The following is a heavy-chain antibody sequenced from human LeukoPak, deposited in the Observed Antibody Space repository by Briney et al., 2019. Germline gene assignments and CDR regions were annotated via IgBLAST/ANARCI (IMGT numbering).Heavy chain of an antibody. D-gene: IGHD3-10*01. CDR1: GGSISSYY. V-gene: IGHV4-4*07. CDR3: TRDSGTTGEVKFDP. J-gene: IGHJ5*02. CDR2: IYSSGTI. Sequence: SETLSLTCTVSGGSISSYYWSWIRQPAGKGLEWIGRIYSSGTITYNPSLQSRVTMSVDTSKNEFSLKMSSVTAADTAVYYCTRDSGTTGEVKFDPWGQGTLVTVSS.